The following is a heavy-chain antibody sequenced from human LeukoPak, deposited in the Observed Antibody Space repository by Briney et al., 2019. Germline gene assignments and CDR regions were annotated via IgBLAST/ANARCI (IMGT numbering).Heavy chain of an antibody. CDR1: GFTFSTYW. CDR2: INQDGSEK. V-gene: IGHV3-7*03. CDR3: ARVLGYNWNEYYFDY. J-gene: IGHJ4*02. D-gene: IGHD1-1*01. Sequence: GGSLRLSCAASGFTFSTYWMTWVRQAPGKGLEWVANINQDGSEKKYVDSVKGRFTISRDNAKNSLYLQMNSLRAEDTALYYCARVLGYNWNEYYFDYWGQGTLVTVSS.